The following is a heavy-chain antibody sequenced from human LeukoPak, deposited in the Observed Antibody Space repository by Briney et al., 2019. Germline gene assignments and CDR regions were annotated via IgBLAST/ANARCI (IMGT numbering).Heavy chain of an antibody. CDR2: ISRNGDST. D-gene: IGHD6-13*01. CDR3: ARVREDTSSLGY. J-gene: IGHJ4*02. V-gene: IGHV3-64*01. CDR1: GFTFNNYA. Sequence: GGSLRLSCAASGFTFNNYAMHWVRQAPGKGQEYVSAISRNGDSTYYANSVKGRFTISRDNSKNTLYLQMGRLRAEDMAVYYCARVREDTSSLGYWGQGTLVTVSS.